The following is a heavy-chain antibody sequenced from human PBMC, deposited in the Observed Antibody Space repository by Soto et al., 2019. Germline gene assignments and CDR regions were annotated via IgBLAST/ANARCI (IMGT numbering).Heavy chain of an antibody. J-gene: IGHJ5*02. D-gene: IGHD3-16*02. V-gene: IGHV1-8*02. CDR2: NSAYSGNT. CDR3: ARGGYGYIWGSYRSYNWFDP. Sequence: ASVKVSCTASGYTFTSYGISWVRQAPGQRLKRIRWNSAYSGNTGYEQKFQGRVTMTRNTSISTAYLELSSLRSDDTAVYYCARGGYGYIWGSYRSYNWFDPWGQGTLVTVSS. CDR1: GYTFTSYG.